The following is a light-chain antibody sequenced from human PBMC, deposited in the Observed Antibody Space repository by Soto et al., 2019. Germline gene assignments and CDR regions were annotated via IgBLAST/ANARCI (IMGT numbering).Light chain of an antibody. J-gene: IGKJ1*01. V-gene: IGKV3-15*01. CDR3: QQYNDWWT. CDR1: QSVSNN. Sequence: EIVMTQSPATLSVSPWERATLSCRASQSVSNNLTWYQQKPGQPPRLLIYGASTRATGVPGRFSGSGSGTEFTLTISSLQSEDFAVYYCQQYNDWWTFGQGTKV. CDR2: GAS.